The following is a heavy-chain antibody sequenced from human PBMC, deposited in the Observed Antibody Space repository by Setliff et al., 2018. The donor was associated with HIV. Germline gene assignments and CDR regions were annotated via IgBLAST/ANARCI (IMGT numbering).Heavy chain of an antibody. V-gene: IGHV4-61*01. J-gene: IGHJ4*02. CDR3: ARSHGFP. CDR2: IYYSGST. Sequence: PSETLSLTCTVSGGSVSSGSYWWSWIRQPPGKGLEWIGYIYYSGSTNYNASLKSRVTISLDTSKNQFSLKMTSVTAADTAVYYCARSHGFPWGQGTLVTVSS. CDR1: GGSVSSGSYW.